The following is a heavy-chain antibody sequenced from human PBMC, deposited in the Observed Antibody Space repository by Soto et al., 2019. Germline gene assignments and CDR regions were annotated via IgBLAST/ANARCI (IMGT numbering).Heavy chain of an antibody. CDR1: GFAYTSYW. CDR2: GKSDGTTA. Sequence: PGGSLTLSREAAGFAYTSYWLPWVRQAAGKGLVWFAGGKSDGTTATYADSVRGRFTISRDNAKNTLYLQMNSLSAEDTAVYYCASIFASTHAPRPFDFWAQVAQVT. V-gene: IGHV3-74*01. CDR3: ASIFASTHAPRPFDF. J-gene: IGHJ4*02. D-gene: IGHD2-2*01.